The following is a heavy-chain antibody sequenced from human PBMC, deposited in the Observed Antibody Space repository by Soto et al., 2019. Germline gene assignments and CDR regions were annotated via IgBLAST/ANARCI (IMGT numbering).Heavy chain of an antibody. CDR1: GFTLSNYA. V-gene: IGHV3-48*02. CDR3: ARIKLVEFVFINVDGYDMDV. J-gene: IGHJ6*02. Sequence: EVQLVESGGGLVQPGGSLRLSCAASGFTLSNYAVNWVRQAPGKGLEWVSYISSDSRYIYYGDSVKGRFTISRDNARNPVYLQRNSLRDEDTAGYYCARIKLVEFVFINVDGYDMDVWGQGPPVTVSS. CDR2: ISSDSRYI. D-gene: IGHD3-16*01.